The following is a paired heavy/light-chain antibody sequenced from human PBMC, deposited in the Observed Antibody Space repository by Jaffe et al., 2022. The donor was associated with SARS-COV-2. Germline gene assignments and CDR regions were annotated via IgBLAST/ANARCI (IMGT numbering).Light chain of an antibody. CDR1: QSIVNH. CDR3: QHSYTSPPYT. V-gene: IGKV1-39*01. J-gene: IGKJ2*01. Sequence: DIQMTQSPSSLSASVGDRVTITCRASQSIVNHLNWFQQKPGKAPRLLIFAASNLQSGVPSRFRGSGSGTEFTLTIDYLQYEDFATYYCQHSYTSPPYTFGQGTKLDIK. CDR2: AAS.
Heavy chain of an antibody. CDR1: GYSFTSYW. V-gene: IGHV5-51*01. D-gene: IGHD3-22*01. CDR2: VFPGDSEV. CDR3: SRQYYYDDSGFFFTRGYYYMDV. Sequence: EVQLVQPGAEVKKAGESMKISCMGSGYSFTSYWIAWVRQMPGKGLEWMGTVFPGDSEVIYSPSFEGQVTISADKSINTAYLQWSSLKASDTATYYCSRQYYYDDSGFFFTRGYYYMDVWGKGTTVTVSS. J-gene: IGHJ6*03.